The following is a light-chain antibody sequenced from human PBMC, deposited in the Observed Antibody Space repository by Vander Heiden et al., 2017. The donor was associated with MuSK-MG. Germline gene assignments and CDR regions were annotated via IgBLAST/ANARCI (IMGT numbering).Light chain of an antibody. CDR3: MQALQTPLT. CDR2: LGS. J-gene: IGKJ4*01. Sequence: DIVMTQSPLSLPVTPGEPASISCRSSQSLLHSNGYNYLDWYLQKPGQSPQLLIYLGSNWASGVPDRFSGSGSGTDFTLKISRVEAEDVGVYYCMQALQTPLTFGGGTKVEIK. CDR1: QSLLHSNGYNY. V-gene: IGKV2-28*01.